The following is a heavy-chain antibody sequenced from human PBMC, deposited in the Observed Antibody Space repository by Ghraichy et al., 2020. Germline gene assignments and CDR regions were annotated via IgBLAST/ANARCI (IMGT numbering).Heavy chain of an antibody. D-gene: IGHD3-10*01. CDR1: GGSISSYY. CDR3: ARDGSGTNYYYYYMDV. CDR2: IYTSGST. J-gene: IGHJ6*03. V-gene: IGHV4-4*07. Sequence: SETLSLTCTVSGGSISSYYWSWIRQPAGKGLEWIGRIYTSGSTNYNPSLKSRVTMSVDTPKNQFSLKLSSVTAADTAVYYCARDGSGTNYYYYYMDVWGKGTTVTVSS.